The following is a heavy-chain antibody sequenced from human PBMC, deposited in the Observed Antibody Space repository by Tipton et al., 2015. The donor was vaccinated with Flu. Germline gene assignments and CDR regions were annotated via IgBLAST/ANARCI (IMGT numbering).Heavy chain of an antibody. Sequence: TLSLTCTVSGGSISSYYWSWIWQPPGKGLEWIGYIDYSGSTNYNPSLKSRVTTSADASKSLLSLKLTSVTAADTAVYYCAREHFYDADLLDWYIDLWGRGTLVIVSS. CDR2: IDYSGST. J-gene: IGHJ2*01. V-gene: IGHV4-59*01. CDR3: AREHFYDADLLDWYIDL. CDR1: GGSISSYY. D-gene: IGHD4/OR15-4a*01.